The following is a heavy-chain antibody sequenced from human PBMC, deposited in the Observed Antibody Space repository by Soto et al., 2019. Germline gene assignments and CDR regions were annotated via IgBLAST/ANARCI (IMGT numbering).Heavy chain of an antibody. CDR1: GFTFSSYG. D-gene: IGHD6-6*01. Sequence: GGSLRLSCAASGFTFSSYGMHWVRQAPGKGLEWVAVISYDGSNKYYADSVKGRFTISRDNSKNTLYLQMNSLRAEDTAVYYCAKDFPIYSSSPGYYFDYWGQGTLVTVSS. CDR2: ISYDGSNK. CDR3: AKDFPIYSSSPGYYFDY. V-gene: IGHV3-30*18. J-gene: IGHJ4*02.